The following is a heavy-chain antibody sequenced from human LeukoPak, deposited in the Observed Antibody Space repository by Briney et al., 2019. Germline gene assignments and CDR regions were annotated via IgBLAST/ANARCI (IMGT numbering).Heavy chain of an antibody. D-gene: IGHD2-15*01. CDR3: ARGPPPRYCSGGSCYSEMNYYYYGMDV. J-gene: IGHJ6*02. CDR1: GFTFSSYW. CDR2: IKQDGSEK. Sequence: GGSLRLSCAASGFTFSSYWMSWVRQAPGKGLEWVANIKQDGSEKYYVDSVKGRFTISRDNAKNSLYLQMNSLRAEDTAVYYCARGPPPRYCSGGSCYSEMNYYYYGMDVWGQGTTVTVFS. V-gene: IGHV3-7*03.